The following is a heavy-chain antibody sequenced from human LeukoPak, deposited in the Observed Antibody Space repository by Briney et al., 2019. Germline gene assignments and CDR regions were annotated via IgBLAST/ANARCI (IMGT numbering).Heavy chain of an antibody. CDR3: ARIVSGSYYSIDYFDY. Sequence: SETLSLTCTVSGYSISSGYYWGWIRQPPGKGLEWIGSIYHSGSTYYNPSLKSRVTISVDTSKNQFSLRLRSVTAADTAVYYCARIVSGSYYSIDYFDYWGQGTLVTVSS. D-gene: IGHD1-26*01. J-gene: IGHJ4*02. CDR2: IYHSGST. V-gene: IGHV4-38-2*02. CDR1: GYSISSGYY.